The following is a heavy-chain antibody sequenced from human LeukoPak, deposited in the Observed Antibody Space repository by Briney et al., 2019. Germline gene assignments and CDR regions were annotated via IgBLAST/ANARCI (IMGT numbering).Heavy chain of an antibody. J-gene: IGHJ4*02. Sequence: GGSLRLSCAASGFTFSSYGMHWVRQAPGKGLEWVAFIRYDGSNKYYADSVKGRFTISRDNSKNTLYLQMNSLRAEDTAVYYCAKVVAVVKISGPFDYWGQGILVTVSS. V-gene: IGHV3-30*02. CDR3: AKVVAVVKISGPFDY. CDR2: IRYDGSNK. D-gene: IGHD3-22*01. CDR1: GFTFSSYG.